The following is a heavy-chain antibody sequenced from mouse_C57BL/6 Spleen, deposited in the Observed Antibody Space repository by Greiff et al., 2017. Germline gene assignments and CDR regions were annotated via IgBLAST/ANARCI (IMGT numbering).Heavy chain of an antibody. Sequence: QVQLQQPGAELVMPGASVKLSCKASGYTFTSYWMHWVKQRPGQGLEWIGEIDPSDSYTNYNQKFKGKSTLTVDKSSSTAYMQLSSLTSEDSAVYYCARGLSAPYWYFDVWGTGTTVTVSS. CDR1: GYTFTSYW. CDR3: ARGLSAPYWYFDV. J-gene: IGHJ1*03. V-gene: IGHV1-69*01. CDR2: IDPSDSYT. D-gene: IGHD6-1*01.